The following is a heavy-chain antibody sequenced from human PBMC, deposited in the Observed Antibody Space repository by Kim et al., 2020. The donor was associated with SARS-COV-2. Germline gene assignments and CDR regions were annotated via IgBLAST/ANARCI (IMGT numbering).Heavy chain of an antibody. V-gene: IGHV3-74*01. J-gene: IGHJ4*02. CDR2: T. D-gene: IGHD3-10*01. Sequence: TGSEDSGKGRFTISRDNAKNTLYLQMDSLRAEDTAVYYCAGGGFPGALDYWGQGTLVTVSS. CDR3: AGGGFPGALDY.